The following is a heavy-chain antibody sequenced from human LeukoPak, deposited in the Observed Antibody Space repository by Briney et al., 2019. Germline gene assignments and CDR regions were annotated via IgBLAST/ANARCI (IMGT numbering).Heavy chain of an antibody. V-gene: IGHV1-69*05. CDR2: LHPVFGTA. D-gene: IGHD2-2*01. CDR1: RGIYISYG. CDR3: ARGTIVVVPAARNLYYYMDV. Sequence: SSVTVSFKASRGIYISYGISGVRQAAGQGLEGMGGLHPVFGTANYAQKFQGRVTITTDESTSTAYMELSSMRSEDTAVFYCARGTIVVVPAARNLYYYMDVWGKGTTVTVSS. J-gene: IGHJ6*03.